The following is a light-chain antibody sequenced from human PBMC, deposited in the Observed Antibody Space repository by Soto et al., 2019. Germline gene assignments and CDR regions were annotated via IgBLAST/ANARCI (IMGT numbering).Light chain of an antibody. CDR2: GVT. Sequence: QSVLTQPASVSGSPGQSITISCTGTSDNYVSWYQQHPGKVPKLMIHGVTNRPSGVSDRFSGSKSGNTASLTISGLQTEDEDDYYCSSYTNSRTLLFGAGTKVTVL. CDR3: SSYTNSRTLL. V-gene: IGLV2-14*01. CDR1: SDNY. J-gene: IGLJ1*01.